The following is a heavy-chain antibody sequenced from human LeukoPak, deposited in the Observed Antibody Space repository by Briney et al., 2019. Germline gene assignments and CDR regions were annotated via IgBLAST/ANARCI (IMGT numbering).Heavy chain of an antibody. CDR3: ARRDYVWGSYYPFDY. J-gene: IGHJ4*02. Sequence: SETLSLTCTVSGGSISSSSYYWGWIRQPPGKGLEWIGSIYYSGSTYYNPSLKSRVTISVDTSKNQFSLKLSSVTAADTAVYYCARRDYVWGSYYPFDYWGQGTLVTVSS. CDR2: IYYSGST. V-gene: IGHV4-39*01. D-gene: IGHD3-16*01. CDR1: GGSISSSSYY.